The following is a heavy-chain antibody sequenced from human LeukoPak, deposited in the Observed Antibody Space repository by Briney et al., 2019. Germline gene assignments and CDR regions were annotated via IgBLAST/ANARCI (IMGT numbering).Heavy chain of an antibody. V-gene: IGHV1-58*01. CDR2: IVVGSGNT. CDR1: GFTFTSSA. Sequence: SVKVSCKASGFTFTSSAVQWVRQARGQRLEWIGWIVVGSGNTNYAQKFQERVTITRDMSTSTAYMELSSLRSEDTAVYYCAASSSSANWYFDLWGRGTLVTVSS. D-gene: IGHD6-13*01. J-gene: IGHJ2*01. CDR3: AASSSSANWYFDL.